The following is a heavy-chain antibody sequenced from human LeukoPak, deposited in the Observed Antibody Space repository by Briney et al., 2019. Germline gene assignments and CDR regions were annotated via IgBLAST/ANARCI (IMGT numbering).Heavy chain of an antibody. J-gene: IGHJ4*02. V-gene: IGHV4-4*02. CDR3: ARDVYSSSWHFDY. Sequence: SETLSLTCVVSGDSVGSSHWWSWVRQPPGKGLEWIGEINHSGSTNYNPSLKSRVTISVDTSKNQFSLKLSSVTAADTAVYYCARDVYSSSWHFDYWGQGTLVTVSS. D-gene: IGHD6-13*01. CDR1: GDSVGSSHW. CDR2: INHSGST.